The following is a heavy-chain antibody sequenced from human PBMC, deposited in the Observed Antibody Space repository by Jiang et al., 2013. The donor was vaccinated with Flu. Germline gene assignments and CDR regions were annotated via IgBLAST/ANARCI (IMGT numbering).Heavy chain of an antibody. CDR3: AVNYDILTGRPNWFDP. D-gene: IGHD3-9*01. CDR1: GFTFSSYS. Sequence: GSLRLSCAASGFTFSSYSMNWVRQAPGKGLEWISYISSSSGTIYYADSVKGRFTISRDNAKNSLYLQMNSLRAEDTAVYYCAVNYDILTGRPNWFDPWGQGT. CDR2: ISSSSGTI. J-gene: IGHJ5*02. V-gene: IGHV3-48*01.